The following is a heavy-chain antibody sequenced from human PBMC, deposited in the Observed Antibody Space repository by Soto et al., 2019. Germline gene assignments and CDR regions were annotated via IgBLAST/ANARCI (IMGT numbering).Heavy chain of an antibody. J-gene: IGHJ4*02. CDR1: GGSISSGDYY. Sequence: QVQLQESGPGLVKPSQTLSLTCTVSGGSISSGDYYWSWIRQPPGKGLEWIGYIYYSGSTYYNPSLKSRVTISVDTSKNQFSLKLSSVTAADTAVYYCARENMVRGVNPLPPFDYWGQGTLVTVSS. CDR3: ARENMVRGVNPLPPFDY. D-gene: IGHD3-10*01. CDR2: IYYSGST. V-gene: IGHV4-30-4*01.